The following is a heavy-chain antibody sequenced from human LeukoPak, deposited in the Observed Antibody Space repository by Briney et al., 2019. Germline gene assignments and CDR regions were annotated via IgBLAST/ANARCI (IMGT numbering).Heavy chain of an antibody. Sequence: ASVKVPCKASAYTFTSYAISWVRQAPGQGLEWMGWISASNGNTNYAQKLHGRVTMTTDTSTNTVYMELSSLRSDDTAVYFCARGRRQRAATDKEYNYYYVMDVWGLGTTVTVSS. CDR3: ARGRRQRAATDKEYNYYYVMDV. CDR2: ISASNGNT. CDR1: AYTFTSYA. D-gene: IGHD3-22*01. V-gene: IGHV1-18*01. J-gene: IGHJ6*02.